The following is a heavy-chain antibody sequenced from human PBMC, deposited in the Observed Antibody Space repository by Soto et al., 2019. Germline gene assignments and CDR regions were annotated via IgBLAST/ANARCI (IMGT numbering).Heavy chain of an antibody. J-gene: IGHJ6*02. CDR3: ARDRSRVQYGMDV. D-gene: IGHD3-16*02. Sequence: SETLSLTCTVSGGSIGSYYWSWVRRPPGKGLEWIGYIDYRGTTKYNPSLRSRVTMSVDTSKSRFSLRLTSVSAADTAVYYCARDRSRVQYGMDVWGLGTTVT. CDR2: IDYRGTT. V-gene: IGHV4-59*01. CDR1: GGSIGSYY.